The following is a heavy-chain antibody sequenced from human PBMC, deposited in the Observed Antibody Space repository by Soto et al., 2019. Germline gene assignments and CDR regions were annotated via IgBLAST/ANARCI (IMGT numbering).Heavy chain of an antibody. V-gene: IGHV1-46*01. CDR2: INPNDGST. J-gene: IGHJ4*02. CDR1: GYTFAIHY. CDR3: ARAPRGGVIIVITWAQIDY. D-gene: IGHD3-10*01. Sequence: QVQLVQSGAEVRKPGASVTISCKTSGYTFAIHYIHWVRQAPGQGLEWMGMINPNDGSTSYVQKFQARITMTRDTSTSTVYMELSSLRSEDTAIYYCARAPRGGVIIVITWAQIDYWGQGTLVTVSS.